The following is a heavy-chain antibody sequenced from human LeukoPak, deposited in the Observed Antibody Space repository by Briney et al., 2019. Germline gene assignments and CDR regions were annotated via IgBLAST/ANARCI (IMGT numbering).Heavy chain of an antibody. J-gene: IGHJ4*02. CDR2: INTDGTVT. V-gene: IGHV3-74*01. D-gene: IGHD6-19*01. CDR3: ATKQWLAPPPDS. Sequence: GGSLRPSCAASGFTFSKYWMLWVRQPPGKGLESVSRINTDGTVTTYADSVKGRFTVSRDNADNTMFLQMNSVRDEDTAVYYCATKQWLAPPPDSWGQGTPVTVSS. CDR1: GFTFSKYW.